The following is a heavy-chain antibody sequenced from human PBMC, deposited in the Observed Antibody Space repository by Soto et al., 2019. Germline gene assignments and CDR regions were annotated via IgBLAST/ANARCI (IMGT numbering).Heavy chain of an antibody. J-gene: IGHJ4*02. CDR2: ISYDGSNK. V-gene: IGHV3-30*18. CDR3: ANGRYSGSFFYY. CDR1: GFTFSSYG. D-gene: IGHD1-26*01. Sequence: PGGSLRLSCTASGFTFSSYGMHWVRQAPGKGLEWVAVISYDGSNKYYADSVKGRFTISRDNSKNTLYLQMNSLRAEDTAVYYCANGRYSGSFFYYWGQGTLVTVSS.